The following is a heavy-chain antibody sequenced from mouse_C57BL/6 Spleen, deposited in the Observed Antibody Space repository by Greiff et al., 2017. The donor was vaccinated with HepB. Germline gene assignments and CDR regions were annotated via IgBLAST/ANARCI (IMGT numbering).Heavy chain of an antibody. CDR1: GYSFTDYN. Sequence: EVKLVESGPELVKPGASVKISCKASGYSFTDYNMNWVKQSNGKSLEWIGVINPNYGTTSYNQKFKGKATLTVDQSSSTAYMQLNSLTSEDSAVYYCARGGLGRGKGYYFDYWGQGTTLTVSS. V-gene: IGHV1-39*01. CDR2: INPNYGTT. D-gene: IGHD4-1*01. CDR3: ARGGLGRGKGYYFDY. J-gene: IGHJ2*01.